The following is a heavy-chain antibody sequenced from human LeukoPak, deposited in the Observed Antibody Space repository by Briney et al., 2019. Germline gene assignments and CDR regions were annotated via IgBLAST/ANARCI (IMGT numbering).Heavy chain of an antibody. J-gene: IGHJ5*02. CDR2: IIPIFGTA. CDR1: GGTFSSYA. Sequence: GASVKVSCKASGGTFSSYAISWVRQAPGQGLEWMGGIIPIFGTANYAQKFQGRVTITADESTSTAYMELSSLRSEDTAVYYCARDLIGYYDFWSGYSHWFDPWGQGTLVTVSS. V-gene: IGHV1-69*13. CDR3: ARDLIGYYDFWSGYSHWFDP. D-gene: IGHD3-3*01.